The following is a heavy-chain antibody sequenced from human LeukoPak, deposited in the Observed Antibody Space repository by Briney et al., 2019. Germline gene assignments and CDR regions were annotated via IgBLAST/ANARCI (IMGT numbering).Heavy chain of an antibody. Sequence: ASVKVSCKASGYTFTGYYMHWVRQAPGQGLEWMGWINPNSGGTNYAQKFQGWVTMTRDTSISTAYMELRSLRSDDTAVYYCARDWSPLRGFDPWGQGTLVTVSS. CDR1: GYTFTGYY. J-gene: IGHJ5*02. CDR2: INPNSGGT. V-gene: IGHV1-2*04. D-gene: IGHD3-3*01. CDR3: ARDWSPLRGFDP.